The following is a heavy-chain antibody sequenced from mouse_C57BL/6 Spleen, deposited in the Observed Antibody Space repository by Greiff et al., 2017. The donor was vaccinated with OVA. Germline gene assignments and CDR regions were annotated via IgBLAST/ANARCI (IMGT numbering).Heavy chain of an antibody. CDR2: IDPETGGT. Sequence: VQLQQSGAELVRPGASVTLSRKASGYTFTDYEMHWVKQTPVHGLEWIGAIDPETGGTAYNQKFKGKAILTADKSSSPAYMELRSLTSEDSAVYYCTRFTTVVPAYWGQGTLVTVSA. CDR1: GYTFTDYE. D-gene: IGHD1-1*01. V-gene: IGHV1-15*01. J-gene: IGHJ3*01. CDR3: TRFTTVVPAY.